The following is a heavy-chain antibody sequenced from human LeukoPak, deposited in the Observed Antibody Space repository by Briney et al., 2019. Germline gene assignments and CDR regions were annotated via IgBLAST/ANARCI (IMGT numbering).Heavy chain of an antibody. CDR3: ARDRGYCSGGSCYSVLDY. J-gene: IGHJ4*02. CDR1: GFTFSSYS. Sequence: AGSLRLSCAASGFTFSSYSMNWVRQAPGKGLEWVSSISSSSSFIYYADSVKGRFTISRDNAKNLLYLQMNSLRAEDTAVYYCARDRGYCSGGSCYSVLDYWGQGTLVTVSS. V-gene: IGHV3-21*06. D-gene: IGHD2-15*01. CDR2: ISSSSSFI.